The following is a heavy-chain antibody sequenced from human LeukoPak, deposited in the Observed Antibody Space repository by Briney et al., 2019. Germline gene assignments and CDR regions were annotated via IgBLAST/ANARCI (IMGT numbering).Heavy chain of an antibody. V-gene: IGHV4-34*01. J-gene: IGHJ4*02. Sequence: SETLSLTCAVYGGSFSGYYWSWIRQPPGKGLEWIGEINHSGSTNYSPSLKSRVTISVDTSKNQFSLKLSSVTAADTAVYYCARSHFHRYYFDYWGQGTLVTVSS. CDR3: ARSHFHRYYFDY. CDR1: GGSFSGYY. CDR2: INHSGST.